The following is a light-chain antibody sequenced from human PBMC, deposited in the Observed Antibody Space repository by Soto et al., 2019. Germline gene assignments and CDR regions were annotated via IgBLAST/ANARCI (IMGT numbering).Light chain of an antibody. Sequence: EIVLTQSPATLSLSPGERATLSCRASQSVSNYLAWYQQKPGQAPRLLIYGTSNRATGIPARFSGSGTGTDFTLTISSLEPEDFAIYYCQQRSDWPPLTFGGGTKVEI. CDR3: QQRSDWPPLT. CDR1: QSVSNY. V-gene: IGKV3-11*01. J-gene: IGKJ4*01. CDR2: GTS.